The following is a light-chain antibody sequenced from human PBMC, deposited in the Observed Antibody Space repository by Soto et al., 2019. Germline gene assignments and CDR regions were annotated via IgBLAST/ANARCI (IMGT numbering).Light chain of an antibody. V-gene: IGKV3-15*01. CDR3: QHYNKWPYT. J-gene: IGKJ2*01. Sequence: EIVMTQSPATLSVSPGERVTRSCRASESVSSHLAWYQQKPCQAPRLLIDCASTRATDIPVRFTRSGSGTDFTLTISSLQTEDFAVYYCQHYNKWPYTFGRGSKVEIK. CDR2: CAS. CDR1: ESVSSH.